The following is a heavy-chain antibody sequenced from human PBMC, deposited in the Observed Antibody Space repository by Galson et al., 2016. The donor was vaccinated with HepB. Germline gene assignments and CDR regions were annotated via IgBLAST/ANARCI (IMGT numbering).Heavy chain of an antibody. D-gene: IGHD3-10*01. J-gene: IGHJ4*02. V-gene: IGHV3-74*01. Sequence: SLRLSCAASGFTFSTYWMHWVRQAPGKGLVWVSRINSDWSSTGFADSVKGRFTISRDNAKNTLYLQMNSLRAEDTAVYYCASSVRGSGSPPGGYWGQGILVTVSS. CDR3: ASSVRGSGSPPGGY. CDR1: GFTFSTYW. CDR2: INSDWSST.